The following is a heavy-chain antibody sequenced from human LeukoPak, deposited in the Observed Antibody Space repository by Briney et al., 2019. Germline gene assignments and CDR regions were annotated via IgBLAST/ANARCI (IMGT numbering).Heavy chain of an antibody. J-gene: IGHJ4*02. CDR2: IWYDGSNK. V-gene: IGHV3-33*01. CDR1: GFTFSSYG. Sequence: GGSLRLSCAASGFTFSSYGMHWVRQAPGKGLEWVAVIWYDGSNKYYADSVKGRFTISRDNSKNTLCLQMNSLRAEDTAVYYCARDEYSSGYYYGAGFDYWGQGTLVTVSS. CDR3: ARDEYSSGYYYGAGFDY. D-gene: IGHD3-22*01.